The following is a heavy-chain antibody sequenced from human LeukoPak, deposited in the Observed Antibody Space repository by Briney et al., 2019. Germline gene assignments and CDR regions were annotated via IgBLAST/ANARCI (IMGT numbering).Heavy chain of an antibody. Sequence: GGSLRLSCAASGFTFSSYSMNWVRQAPGKGLEWVSSISSSSSYIYYADSVKGRFTISRDNAKNSLYLQMNSLRAEDTAVYYCASEGCSSTSCYGVRATGYYYYYGMDVWGQGTTVTVSS. CDR2: ISSSSSYI. CDR1: GFTFSSYS. J-gene: IGHJ6*02. CDR3: ASEGCSSTSCYGVRATGYYYYYGMDV. V-gene: IGHV3-21*04. D-gene: IGHD2-2*01.